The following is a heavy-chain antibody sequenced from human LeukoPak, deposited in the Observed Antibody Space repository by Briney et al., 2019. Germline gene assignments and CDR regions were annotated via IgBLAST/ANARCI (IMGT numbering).Heavy chain of an antibody. D-gene: IGHD3-9*01. V-gene: IGHV3-33*01. Sequence: GRSLRLSCAASGFTFSSYGMHWVRQAPGKGLEWVAVIWYDGSNKYYADSVKGRFTISRDNSKNKLYLQMNSLRAEDTAVYYCARESVVYYDILTGYSPLDYWGQGTLVTVSS. J-gene: IGHJ4*02. CDR2: IWYDGSNK. CDR3: ARESVVYYDILTGYSPLDY. CDR1: GFTFSSYG.